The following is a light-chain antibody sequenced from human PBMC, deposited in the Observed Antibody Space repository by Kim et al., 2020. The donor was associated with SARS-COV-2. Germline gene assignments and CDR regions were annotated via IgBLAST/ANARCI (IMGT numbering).Light chain of an antibody. CDR2: NDN. CDR1: RPNVGRHI. CDR3: ATWDVSLDAWV. J-gene: IGLJ3*02. V-gene: IGLV1-44*01. Sequence: SGSRPNVGRHIVNSLQPLPGTAPTVFIYNDNHRPSGFPDRFSGSRSGTSASLAISGLQSEDEADYYCATWDVSLDAWVFGGGTKVTVL.